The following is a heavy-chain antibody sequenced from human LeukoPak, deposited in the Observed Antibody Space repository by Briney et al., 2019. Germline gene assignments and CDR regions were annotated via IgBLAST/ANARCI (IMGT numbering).Heavy chain of an antibody. V-gene: IGHV4-4*07. CDR3: ARASNGSGSDY. D-gene: IGHD3-10*01. CDR1: GGSISSYY. CDR2: IYTSGST. J-gene: IGHJ4*02. Sequence: TSETLSLTCTVSGGSISSYYWSWIRQPAGKGLEWIGRIYTSGSTNYNPSLKSRVTISLDTSKKQFSLKLSSVTAADTAVYYCARASNGSGSDYWGQGTLVTVSS.